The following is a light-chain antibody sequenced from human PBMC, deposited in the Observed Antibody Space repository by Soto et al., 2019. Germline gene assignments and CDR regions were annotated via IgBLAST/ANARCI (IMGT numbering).Light chain of an antibody. Sequence: QSALTQPASVSGSPGQSITISCTGTNSDVGSYDLVSWYQQHPGKAPKLMIYEGSKRPLRVSDRFSGSKSGNTASLTISGLQAEDEADYYCSLKTSSVTWVFGGGTKLTVL. CDR1: NSDVGSYDL. CDR2: EGS. J-gene: IGLJ3*02. V-gene: IGLV2-14*02. CDR3: SLKTSSVTWV.